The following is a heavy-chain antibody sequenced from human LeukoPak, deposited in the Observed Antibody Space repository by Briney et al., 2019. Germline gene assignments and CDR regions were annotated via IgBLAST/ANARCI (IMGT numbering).Heavy chain of an antibody. CDR1: GYTFTSYH. J-gene: IGHJ4*02. V-gene: IGHV1-8*02. CDR3: ARVYRYGDY. CDR2: MNPNSGNT. Sequence: ASVKVSCKASGYTFTSYHMHWVRQAPGQGLEWMGWMNPNSGNTGYAQKFQGRVTMTRNTSISTAYMELSSLRSEDTAVYYCARVYRYGDYWGQGTLVTVSS. D-gene: IGHD3-16*02.